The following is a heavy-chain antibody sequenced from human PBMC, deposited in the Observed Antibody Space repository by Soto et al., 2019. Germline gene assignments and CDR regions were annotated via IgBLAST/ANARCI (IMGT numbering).Heavy chain of an antibody. D-gene: IGHD3-22*01. CDR2: ISSSGSTI. J-gene: IGHJ3*02. V-gene: IGHV3-48*03. Sequence: PGGSLRLSCAASGFTFSSYEMNWVRQAPGKGLEWVSYISSSGSTIYYADSVKGRFTISRDNAKNSLYLQMNSLRAEDTAVYYCARDRGPKWILPYDAFDIWGQGTMVTVSS. CDR1: GFTFSSYE. CDR3: ARDRGPKWILPYDAFDI.